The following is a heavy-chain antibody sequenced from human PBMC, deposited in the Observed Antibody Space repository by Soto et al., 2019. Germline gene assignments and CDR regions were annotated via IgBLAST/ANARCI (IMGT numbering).Heavy chain of an antibody. J-gene: IGHJ5*02. CDR3: ARSPSMSTLTTGWFDP. V-gene: IGHV1-18*01. D-gene: IGHD4-4*01. CDR1: GYSFTSYG. CDR2: ISTYNGNT. Sequence: QVQLVQSGAEVKKPGASVKVSCKASGYSFTSYGMSWVRQAPGQGLEWIGWISTYNGNTNYAQKFQDRVTLTIDTSTTTAFMELTSLRSDDTAVYYCARSPSMSTLTTGWFDPWGQGTLVTVSS.